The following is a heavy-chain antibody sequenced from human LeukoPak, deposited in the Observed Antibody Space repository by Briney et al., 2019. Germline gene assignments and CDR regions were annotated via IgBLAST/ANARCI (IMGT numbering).Heavy chain of an antibody. J-gene: IGHJ4*02. D-gene: IGHD6-13*01. CDR2: INWNGRTT. Sequence: GGSLRLSCAASGFTFDDYIMHWVRQAPGKGLEWVALINWNGRTTYYADSVKGRFGISRDNSKNTLYLQMNSLRAEDTAVYYCARVGKGAAAGTDYWGQGTLVTVSS. CDR3: ARVGKGAAAGTDY. V-gene: IGHV3-43*01. CDR1: GFTFDDYI.